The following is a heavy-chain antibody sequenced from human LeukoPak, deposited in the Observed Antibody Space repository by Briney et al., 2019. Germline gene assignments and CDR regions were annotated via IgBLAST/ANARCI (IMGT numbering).Heavy chain of an antibody. Sequence: GGSLRLSCAASGFTFSNYWMHWVRQAPGKGLVWVSRINPDGGRISYADSVQGRFTISRDNAKNTVYLQMNSLRAEDTAVYYCAKAPDIVVVTATPLCNYWGQGTLVTVSS. V-gene: IGHV3-74*01. J-gene: IGHJ4*02. CDR1: GFTFSNYW. CDR2: INPDGGRI. CDR3: AKAPDIVVVTATPLCNY. D-gene: IGHD2-21*02.